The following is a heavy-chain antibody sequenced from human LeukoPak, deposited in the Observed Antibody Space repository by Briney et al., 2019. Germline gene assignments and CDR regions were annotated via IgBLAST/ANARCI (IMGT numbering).Heavy chain of an antibody. CDR1: GGSISSYY. J-gene: IGHJ4*02. V-gene: IGHV4-59*01. CDR3: ARGRTFDN. CDR2: IYDRGGT. Sequence: SETLSLTCTVSGGSISSYYWSWIRQPPGKGLEWIGNIYDRGGTKYNPSLKSRVTISVDTSKNQFSLRLSSVTAADTAVYYCARGRTFDNWGQGTLVTVSS.